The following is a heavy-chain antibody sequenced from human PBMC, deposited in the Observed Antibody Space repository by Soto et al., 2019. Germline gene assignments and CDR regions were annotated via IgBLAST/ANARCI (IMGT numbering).Heavy chain of an antibody. CDR2: IRADGSRT. D-gene: IGHD2-8*02. Sequence: LRLSCAVSGFTFSNYAMAWVRQAPGKGLEWVSSIRADGSRTHYADSVKGRFTVSRDNSKNRLYLDMKSLRADDTAVYYCARAKEGLPALVWFDPWGQGTLVTVSS. CDR1: GFTFSNYA. CDR3: ARAKEGLPALVWFDP. V-gene: IGHV3-23*01. J-gene: IGHJ5*02.